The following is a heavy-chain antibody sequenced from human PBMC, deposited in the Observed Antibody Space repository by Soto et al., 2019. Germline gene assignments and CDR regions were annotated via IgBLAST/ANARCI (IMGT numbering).Heavy chain of an antibody. J-gene: IGHJ4*02. CDR3: ARDLSSGWPTELDY. D-gene: IGHD6-19*01. CDR1: GFTFSSYW. V-gene: IGHV3-7*01. CDR2: IKQDGSEK. Sequence: GGSLRLSCAASGFTFSSYWMSWVRQAPGKGLEWVANIKQDGSEKYYVDSVKGRFTISRDNAKNSLYLQMNSLRAEDTAVYYCARDLSSGWPTELDYWGQGTLVTVSS.